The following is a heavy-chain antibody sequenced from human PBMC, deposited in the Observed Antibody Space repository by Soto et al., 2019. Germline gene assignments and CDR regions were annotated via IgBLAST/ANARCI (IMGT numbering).Heavy chain of an antibody. J-gene: IGHJ4*02. Sequence: QVPLVQSGAEVKKPGASVKVSCKVSGHPLSQLSMHWVRQAPGKGLEWMGGFDPEDGETIYAQKFQGRVTMTEDTSTDTAYMELSSLISEDPAVYYCTTTGNDYGDFDSWGQGTLVTVSS. CDR2: FDPEDGET. CDR3: TTTGNDYGDFDS. V-gene: IGHV1-24*01. D-gene: IGHD4-17*01. CDR1: GHPLSQLS.